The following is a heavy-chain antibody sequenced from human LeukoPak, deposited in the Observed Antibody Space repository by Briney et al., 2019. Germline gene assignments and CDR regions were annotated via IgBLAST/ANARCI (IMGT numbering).Heavy chain of an antibody. CDR3: ARSMGRGSSWYFFFDY. CDR1: GGTFSSYA. Sequence: SVKVSCKASGGTFSSYAISWVRQAPGQGLEWMGGIIPIFGTANYAQKFQGRVTITADESTSTAYMELSSLRSEDTAVYYCARSMGRGSSWYFFFDYWGQGTLVTVSS. D-gene: IGHD6-13*01. CDR2: IIPIFGTA. V-gene: IGHV1-69*13. J-gene: IGHJ4*02.